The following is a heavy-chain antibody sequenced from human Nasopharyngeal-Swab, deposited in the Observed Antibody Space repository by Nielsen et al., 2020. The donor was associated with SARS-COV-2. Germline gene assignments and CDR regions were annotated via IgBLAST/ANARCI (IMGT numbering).Heavy chain of an antibody. CDR2: IRSKANSYAT. Sequence: ARQMPGKGLEWVGRIRSKANSYATAYAASVKGRFTISRDDSKNTAYLQMNSLKTEDTAVYYCTRLTAVAGRGGDYWGQGTLVTVSS. J-gene: IGHJ4*02. D-gene: IGHD6-19*01. CDR3: TRLTAVAGRGGDY. V-gene: IGHV3-73*01.